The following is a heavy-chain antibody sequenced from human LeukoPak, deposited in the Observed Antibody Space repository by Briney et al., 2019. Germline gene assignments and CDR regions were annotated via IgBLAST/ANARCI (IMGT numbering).Heavy chain of an antibody. D-gene: IGHD3-16*01. J-gene: IGHJ6*03. V-gene: IGHV4-34*01. Sequence: SETLSLTCAVHGGSFSGYYWGWIRQPPGKGLEWIGEINHSGSTNYNPSLKSRVTISVDTSKNQFSLKLSSVTAADTAVYYCARGRLPYPTYYYYYMDVWGKGTTVTVSS. CDR1: GGSFSGYY. CDR2: INHSGST. CDR3: ARGRLPYPTYYYYYMDV.